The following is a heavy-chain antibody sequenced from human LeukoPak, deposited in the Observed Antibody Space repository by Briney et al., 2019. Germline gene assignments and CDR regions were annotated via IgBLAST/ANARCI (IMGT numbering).Heavy chain of an antibody. Sequence: GGSLRLSCAASGFTFSSYGMHWVRQAPGKGLAWVAFIRYDASNKYYADSVKGRFTISRDNSKNTLYLQMNSLRAEDTAVYYCAKERARDDAFDIWGQGTMVTVSS. CDR2: IRYDASNK. CDR3: AKERARDDAFDI. V-gene: IGHV3-30*02. CDR1: GFTFSSYG. J-gene: IGHJ3*02.